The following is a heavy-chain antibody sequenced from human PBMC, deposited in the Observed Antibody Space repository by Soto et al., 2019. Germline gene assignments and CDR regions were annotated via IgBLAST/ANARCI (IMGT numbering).Heavy chain of an antibody. CDR2: ISYDGNNK. CDR1: EFTFSKFD. D-gene: IGHD2-2*02. CDR3: ARDGAAPPAIYHYSYVIDV. Sequence: VQLMESGGGVVHPGGSLRLSCSASEFTFSKFDMHWVRQAPGKGLEWVAVISYDGNNKYYADSVKGRFTVSRDNSMNTLYLQMNSLRAEDTAVYYCARDGAAPPAIYHYSYVIDVRGQGTTVTVYS. J-gene: IGHJ6*02. V-gene: IGHV3-30-3*01.